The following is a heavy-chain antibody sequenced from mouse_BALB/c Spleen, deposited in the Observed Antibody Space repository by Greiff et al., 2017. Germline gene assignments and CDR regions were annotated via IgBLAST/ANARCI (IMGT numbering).Heavy chain of an antibody. D-gene: IGHD2-3*01. Sequence: DVKLVESGGGLVKLGGSLKLSCAASGFTFSSYYMSWVRQTPEKRLELVAAINSNGGSTYYPDTVKGRFTISRDNAKNTLYLQMSSLKSEDTALYYCARHDGYYCTFDYWGQGTTLTVSS. J-gene: IGHJ2*01. CDR3: ARHDGYYCTFDY. CDR2: INSNGGST. CDR1: GFTFSSYY. V-gene: IGHV5-6-2*01.